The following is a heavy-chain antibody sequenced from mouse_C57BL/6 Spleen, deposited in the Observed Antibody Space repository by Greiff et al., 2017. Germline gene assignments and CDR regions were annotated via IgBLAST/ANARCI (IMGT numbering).Heavy chain of an antibody. CDR2: ISDGGSYT. Sequence: EVQLVESGGGLVKPGGSLKLSCAASGFTFSSYAMSWVRQTPEKRLEWVATISDGGSYTYYPDNVKGRFTISRDNAKNNLYLQMSHLKSEDTAMYYCAREGLRENYFDYWGQGTTLTVSS. CDR1: GFTFSSYA. D-gene: IGHD3-1*01. V-gene: IGHV5-4*01. CDR3: AREGLRENYFDY. J-gene: IGHJ2*01.